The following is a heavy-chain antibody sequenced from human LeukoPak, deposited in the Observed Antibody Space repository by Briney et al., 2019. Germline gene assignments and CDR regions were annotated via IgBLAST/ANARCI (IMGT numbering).Heavy chain of an antibody. V-gene: IGHV3-30*18. J-gene: IGHJ4*02. CDR3: AKDRGIAAAGSKGYFDY. CDR1: GFAFSNYG. CDR2: ISYDGSDK. D-gene: IGHD6-13*01. Sequence: GGSLRLCCAASGFAFSNYGIHWVRQAPGKGLEWVAVISYDGSDKYYADSVKGRFTISRDNSKNTLYLQMNSLRAEDTAVYYCAKDRGIAAAGSKGYFDYWGQGTLVTVSS.